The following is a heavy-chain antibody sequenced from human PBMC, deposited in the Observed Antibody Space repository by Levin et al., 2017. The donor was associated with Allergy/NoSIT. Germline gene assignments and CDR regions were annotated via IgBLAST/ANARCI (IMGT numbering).Heavy chain of an antibody. CDR2: VFYTGVP. V-gene: IGHV4-59*01. CDR1: GDSIRRYY. D-gene: IGHD3-10*01. Sequence: SETLSLTCTVSGDSIRRYYWNWIRQPPGKGLEWLGYVFYTGVPKYSPSLRSRLTLSTDTSKNQISLKLTNVAAADTAVYYCARDRDFYYVSGSRDNAMDVWGQGTTVTVSS. J-gene: IGHJ6*02. CDR3: ARDRDFYYVSGSRDNAMDV.